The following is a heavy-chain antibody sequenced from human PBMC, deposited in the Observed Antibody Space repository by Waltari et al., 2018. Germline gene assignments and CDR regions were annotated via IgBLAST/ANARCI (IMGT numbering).Heavy chain of an antibody. CDR2: IYYSGST. V-gene: IGHV4-59*11. D-gene: IGHD6-19*01. CDR3: ASIAVAGTFYYYYGMDV. Sequence: QVQLQESGPGLVKPSETLSLTCTVSGGSISSHYWSWIRQPPGKGLEWIGYIYYSGSTNYNPSLKSRVTISVDTSKNQFSLKLSSVTAADTAVYYCASIAVAGTFYYYYGMDVWGQGTTVTVSS. CDR1: GGSISSHY. J-gene: IGHJ6*02.